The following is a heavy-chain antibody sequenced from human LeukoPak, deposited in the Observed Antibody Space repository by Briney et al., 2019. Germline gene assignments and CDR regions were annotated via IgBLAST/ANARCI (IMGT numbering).Heavy chain of an antibody. CDR1: GFTFSSYS. D-gene: IGHD6-19*01. V-gene: IGHV3-48*01. Sequence: GGSLRLSCAASGFTFSSYSMNWVCQAPGKGLEWVSYISSSSSTIYYADSVKGRFTISRDNAKNSLYLQMNSLRAEDTAVYYCARGRGWWTHYFDYWGQGTLVTVSS. J-gene: IGHJ4*02. CDR3: ARGRGWWTHYFDY. CDR2: ISSSSSTI.